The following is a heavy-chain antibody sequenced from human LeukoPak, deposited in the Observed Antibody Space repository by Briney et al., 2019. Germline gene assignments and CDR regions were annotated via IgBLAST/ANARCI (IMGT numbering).Heavy chain of an antibody. Sequence: GGSLRLSCAASGFTFSTYSMNWVRQAPGKGLEWVSSISSGSGYIYYADSVKGRFTISRDNAKNSLYLQMNSLRAEDTAVYYCARDSGSYQYYFDYWGQGTLVTVSS. CDR2: ISSGSGYI. J-gene: IGHJ4*02. V-gene: IGHV3-21*01. CDR3: ARDSGSYQYYFDY. D-gene: IGHD1-26*01. CDR1: GFTFSTYS.